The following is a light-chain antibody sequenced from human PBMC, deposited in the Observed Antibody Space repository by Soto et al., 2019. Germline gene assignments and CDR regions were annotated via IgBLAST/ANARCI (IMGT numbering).Light chain of an antibody. CDR2: DVT. Sequence: QSALTQPASVSGSPGQSITISCAGTSSYVGGYNYVSWYQQLPGKAPQLVIYDVTHRPSGVSDRFSGSRSGNTASLTISGLQAEDEADYYCTSFTSGSTPYVLGTGTKVTVL. CDR1: SSYVGGYNY. CDR3: TSFTSGSTPYV. V-gene: IGLV2-14*03. J-gene: IGLJ1*01.